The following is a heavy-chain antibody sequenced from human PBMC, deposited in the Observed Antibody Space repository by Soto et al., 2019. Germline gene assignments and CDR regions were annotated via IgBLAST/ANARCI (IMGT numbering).Heavy chain of an antibody. V-gene: IGHV4-31*03. CDR1: GGSMSSGGYY. CDR3: ARTNYYYGSGGYYKNRLGFDP. CDR2: IYYSGST. D-gene: IGHD3-10*01. J-gene: IGHJ5*02. Sequence: PSESLSLACPVSGGSMSSGGYYWSWIRQHPGKGLEWIGYIYYSGSTYYNPSLKSRVTISVDTSKNQFSLKLSSVTAADTAVYYCARTNYYYGSGGYYKNRLGFDPWGQGTLVTVSS.